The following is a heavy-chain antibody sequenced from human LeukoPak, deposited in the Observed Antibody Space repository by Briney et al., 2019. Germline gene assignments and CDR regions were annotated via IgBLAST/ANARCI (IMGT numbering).Heavy chain of an antibody. CDR3: ARGLGVTDF. V-gene: IGHV1-2*02. Sequence: ASVKVSCKASGYTFTGYYMHWVRQAPGQGLEWMGWINPNSGGTNYAQKFQGRVTMTRNTSISTAYMELSSLRSEDTAVYYCARGLGVTDFWGQGTLVTVSS. J-gene: IGHJ4*02. D-gene: IGHD3-16*01. CDR1: GYTFTGYY. CDR2: INPNSGGT.